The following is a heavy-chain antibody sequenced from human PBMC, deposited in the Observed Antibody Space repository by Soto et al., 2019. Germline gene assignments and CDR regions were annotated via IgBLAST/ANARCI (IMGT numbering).Heavy chain of an antibody. CDR1: GFTFSKYG. J-gene: IGHJ6*01. V-gene: IGHV3-30*18. Sequence: QVQLVESGGGVVQPGRPLRLSGAASGFTFSKYGMNWVRQAPGTGLEGVAIISHDGTYKSYADSVKGRFTISRDDSKNTLYLHISRLTSEDTARYFCAKDLPQRYLDWCAIEATDEGGRDVWGQGTTVTVSS. CDR2: ISHDGTYK. CDR3: AKDLPQRYLDWCAIEATDEGGRDV. D-gene: IGHD3-9*01.